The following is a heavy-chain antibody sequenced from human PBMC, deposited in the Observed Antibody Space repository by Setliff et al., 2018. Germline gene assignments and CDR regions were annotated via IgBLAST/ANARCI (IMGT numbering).Heavy chain of an antibody. J-gene: IGHJ6*04. CDR1: GASITSYY. Sequence: SETLSLTCSVSGASITSYYWSWIRQPPGKGLKWIAYIHNNGRIKYNPALKSRVTISLDTSKNQFSLNLNSATAADTAVYYCARHALSFDSAWDVWGKGTTVTVSS. CDR3: ARHALSFDSAWDV. V-gene: IGHV4-59*08. D-gene: IGHD3-9*01. CDR2: IHNNGRI.